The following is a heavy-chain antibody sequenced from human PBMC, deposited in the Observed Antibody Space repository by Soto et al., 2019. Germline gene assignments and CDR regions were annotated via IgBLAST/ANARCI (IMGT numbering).Heavy chain of an antibody. Sequence: SETLSLTCTVSGGSITGYYWSWIRLPPGKGLEWIGYIYDSGTTTYNAALKSRVSISAETSKNQFSLNLRSVTAADTAIYYCARRNYGEEGYFFDFWGQGGLVTGSS. CDR2: IYDSGTT. V-gene: IGHV4-4*09. J-gene: IGHJ4*02. D-gene: IGHD4-17*01. CDR1: GGSITGYY. CDR3: ARRNYGEEGYFFDF.